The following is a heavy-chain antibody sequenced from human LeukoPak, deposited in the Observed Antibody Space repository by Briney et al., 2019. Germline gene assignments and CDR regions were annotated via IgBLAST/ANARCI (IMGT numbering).Heavy chain of an antibody. CDR1: GYTLTELS. CDR2: FDPEDGET. CDR3: ATIDGHYDSSGY. Sequence: GAPVKVSCKVSGYTLTELSMHWVRQAPGKGLEWMGGFDPEDGETIYAQKFQGRVTMTEDTSTDTAYMELSSLRSEDTAVYYCATIDGHYDSSGYWGQGTLVIVSS. D-gene: IGHD3-22*01. V-gene: IGHV1-24*01. J-gene: IGHJ4*02.